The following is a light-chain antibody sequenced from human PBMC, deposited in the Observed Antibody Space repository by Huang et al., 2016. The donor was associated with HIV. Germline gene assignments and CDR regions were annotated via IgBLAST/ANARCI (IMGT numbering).Light chain of an antibody. CDR2: KAS. V-gene: IGKV1-5*03. CDR3: QQYNSYPYT. J-gene: IGKJ2*01. Sequence: DIQMTQSPSTLSAFVGDRVNITCRASQSISGWLAWYQQKPGKAPKLLIYKASSLQRGVPSRFSGSGSGTEFTLSINSLQPDDLATYYCQQYNSYPYTFGQGTKLEIK. CDR1: QSISGW.